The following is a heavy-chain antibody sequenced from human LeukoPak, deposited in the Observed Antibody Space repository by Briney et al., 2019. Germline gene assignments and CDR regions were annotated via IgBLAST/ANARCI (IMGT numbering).Heavy chain of an antibody. CDR1: GFTFDDYG. Sequence: PGGSLRLSCAASGFTFDDYGMSWVRQAPGKRLEWVSGINWNGGSTGYADSVKGRFTISRDNAKNSLYLQMNSLRAEGTALYYCARDGDLKFLEWLENWFDPWGQGTLVTVSS. V-gene: IGHV3-20*04. CDR2: INWNGGST. D-gene: IGHD3-3*01. CDR3: ARDGDLKFLEWLENWFDP. J-gene: IGHJ5*02.